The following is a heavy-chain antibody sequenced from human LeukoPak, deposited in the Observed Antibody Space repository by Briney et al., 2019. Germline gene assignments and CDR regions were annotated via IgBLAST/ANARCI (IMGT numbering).Heavy chain of an antibody. CDR3: AREIGGSYTAIDY. Sequence: GGSLRLSFAASGFTFSSYSMNWVRQAPGKGLEWVSFISSSSAHINYADSVKGRFTISRDNPRNSLYLQMNSLRAEDTAVYYCAREIGGSYTAIDYWGQGTLVTVSS. J-gene: IGHJ4*02. CDR2: ISSSSAHI. D-gene: IGHD1-26*01. V-gene: IGHV3-21*01. CDR1: GFTFSSYS.